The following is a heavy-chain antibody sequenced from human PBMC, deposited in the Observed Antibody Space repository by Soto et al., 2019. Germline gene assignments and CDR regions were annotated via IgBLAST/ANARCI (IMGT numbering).Heavy chain of an antibody. J-gene: IGHJ5*02. D-gene: IGHD3-9*01. CDR1: GGTFITNG. CDR3: ARSRLQYFDWILGGFDP. Sequence: WASVRVSCKASGGTFITNGITWVRQAPGQGLEWMGGIIPIFGTPTYAQNLQGRVTITADESTNTAYMELSSLRSEDTAVYYCARSRLQYFDWILGGFDPWGQGTLVTVSS. V-gene: IGHV1-69*13. CDR2: IIPIFGTP.